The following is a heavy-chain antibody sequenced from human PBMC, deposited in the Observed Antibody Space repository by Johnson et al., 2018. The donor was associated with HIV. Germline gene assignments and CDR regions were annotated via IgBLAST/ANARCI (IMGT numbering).Heavy chain of an antibody. CDR2: ISWNSGFI. CDR1: GFTFDDYA. CDR3: ARGSLYYYDSSGWGAFDI. J-gene: IGHJ3*02. Sequence: QLVESGGGLVQPGRSLRLSCAASGFTFDDYAMHWVRQAPGKGLEWVSGISWNSGFIGYADSVNGRFTISRDNAKNSLYLQMNSLRAEDTALYYCARGSLYYYDSSGWGAFDIWGQGTMVTVSS. D-gene: IGHD3-22*01. V-gene: IGHV3-9*01.